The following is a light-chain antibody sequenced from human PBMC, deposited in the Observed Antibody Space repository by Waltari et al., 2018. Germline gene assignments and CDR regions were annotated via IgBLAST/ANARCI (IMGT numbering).Light chain of an antibody. Sequence: SYELTQPPSVSVSPGQTARITFSGDALPKKYAYWYQQQSGQAPVLVIDEDSKRPSGIPERFAGASSGTMATLTISGAQVEDEADYYCYSTDSSGKVFGGGTKLTVL. V-gene: IGLV3-10*01. J-gene: IGLJ2*01. CDR1: ALPKKY. CDR3: YSTDSSGKV. CDR2: EDS.